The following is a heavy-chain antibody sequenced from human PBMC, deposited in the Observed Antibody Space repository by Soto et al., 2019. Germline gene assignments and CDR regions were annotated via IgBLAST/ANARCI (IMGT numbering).Heavy chain of an antibody. D-gene: IGHD3-16*01. CDR2: LSSDGFGA. CDR1: GFSLSPHW. V-gene: IGHV3-74*03. Sequence: GGSLRLSCAASGFSLSPHWMHWVRQVPGRGLEWVARLSSDGFGAAYADSVKGRFFISRDIARNTLSLQMNSLRADDTAVYYCARDLGGPDYWGRGTSVTVSS. J-gene: IGHJ4*02. CDR3: ARDLGGPDY.